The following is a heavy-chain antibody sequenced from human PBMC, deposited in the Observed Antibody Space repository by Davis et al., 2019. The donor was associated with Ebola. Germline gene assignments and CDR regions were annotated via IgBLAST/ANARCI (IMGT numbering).Heavy chain of an antibody. CDR1: GYTFTSYG. CDR2: ISAYNGNT. D-gene: IGHD5-12*01. CDR3: ARERYSGYDKGDNWFDP. J-gene: IGHJ5*02. Sequence: AASVTVSCQASGYTFTSYGISWVRQAPGQGLEWMGWISAYNGNTNYAQKLQGRVTMTTDTSTSTAYMELRSLRSDDMAVYYCARERYSGYDKGDNWFDPWGQGTLVTVSS. V-gene: IGHV1-18*03.